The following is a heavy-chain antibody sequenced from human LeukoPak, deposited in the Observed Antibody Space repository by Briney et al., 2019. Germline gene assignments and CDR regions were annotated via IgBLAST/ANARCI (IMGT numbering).Heavy chain of an antibody. CDR2: IYSGGST. Sequence: PGGSLRLSCAAPGFTVSNNYMSWVRQPPGKGLGWVSVIYSGGSTYYADSVKGRFTISRDISKNTLYLQMNSLRAEDTAVYYCAKSGGTQMDFDYWGLGTLVTASS. V-gene: IGHV3-53*01. D-gene: IGHD1-14*01. CDR1: GFTVSNNY. J-gene: IGHJ4*02. CDR3: AKSGGTQMDFDY.